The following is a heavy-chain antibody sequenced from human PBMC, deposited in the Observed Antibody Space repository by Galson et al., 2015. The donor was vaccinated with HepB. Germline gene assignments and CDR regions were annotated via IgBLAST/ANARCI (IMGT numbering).Heavy chain of an antibody. CDR1: GGSISSGSYY. CDR3: ARARSYYDSSGLLDAFDI. D-gene: IGHD3-22*01. Sequence: TLSLTCTVSGGSISSGSYYWSWIRQPAGKGLEWIGRIYTSGSTNYNPSLKSRVTMSVDTSKNQFSLKLSSVTAADTAVYYCARARSYYDSSGLLDAFDIWGQGTMVTVSS. CDR2: IYTSGST. V-gene: IGHV4-61*02. J-gene: IGHJ3*02.